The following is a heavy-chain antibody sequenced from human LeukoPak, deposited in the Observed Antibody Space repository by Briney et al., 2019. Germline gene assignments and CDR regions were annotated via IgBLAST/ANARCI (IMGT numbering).Heavy chain of an antibody. V-gene: IGHV1-69*13. CDR3: ARDKYYGSGSYQGSAFDI. CDR2: IIPIFGTA. D-gene: IGHD3-10*01. Sequence: SVKVSCKASGGTFSSYAISWVRQAPGQGLEWMGRIIPIFGTANYAQKFQGRVTITADESTSTAYMELSSLRSEDTAVYYCARDKYYGSGSYQGSAFDIWGQGTMVTVSS. CDR1: GGTFSSYA. J-gene: IGHJ3*02.